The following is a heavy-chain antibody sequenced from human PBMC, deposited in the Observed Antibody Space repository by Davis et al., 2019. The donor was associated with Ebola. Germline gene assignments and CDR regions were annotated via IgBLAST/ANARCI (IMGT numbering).Heavy chain of an antibody. CDR1: GFTFSSYS. Sequence: PAGSLRLSCAASGFTFSSYSMNWVRQAPGKGLEWVANIKQDGSEKYYVDSVKGRFTISRDNAKNSLYLQMNSLRAEDTAVYYCARVPRRDGMDVWGKGTTVTVSS. CDR2: IKQDGSEK. J-gene: IGHJ6*04. V-gene: IGHV3-7*01. CDR3: ARVPRRDGMDV.